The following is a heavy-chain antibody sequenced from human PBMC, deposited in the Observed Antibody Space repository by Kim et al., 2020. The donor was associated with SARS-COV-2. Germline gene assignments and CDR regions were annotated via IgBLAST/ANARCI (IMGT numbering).Heavy chain of an antibody. CDR2: IIPSGGST. J-gene: IGHJ5*02. CDR3: VRGNYGSGSSYFTSNWFDP. D-gene: IGHD3-10*01. CDR1: GYTFSNYY. Sequence: ASVKVSCKASGYTFSNYYLHWVRQAPGQGLEWMGIIIPSGGSTNYAQKFQGRVTMTRDTSTSTVYMELSSLKSEDTAVYYCVRGNYGSGSSYFTSNWFDP. V-gene: IGHV1-46*03.